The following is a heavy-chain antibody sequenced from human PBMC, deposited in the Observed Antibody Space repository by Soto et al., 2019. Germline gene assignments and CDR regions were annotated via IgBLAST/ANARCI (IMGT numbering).Heavy chain of an antibody. D-gene: IGHD4-4*01. CDR3: ARPLWRDDYNWGYFDL. V-gene: IGHV3-30-3*01. CDR1: GFTFSSYA. Sequence: VQLVASGGGVVQPGRSLRLSCAASGFTFSSYAMHWVRQAPGKGLEWVAVISYDGSNKYYTDSVKGRFTISRDNSKNTLYLQMNSLRAEDTAVYYCARPLWRDDYNWGYFDLWGRGTLVTVSS. CDR2: ISYDGSNK. J-gene: IGHJ2*01.